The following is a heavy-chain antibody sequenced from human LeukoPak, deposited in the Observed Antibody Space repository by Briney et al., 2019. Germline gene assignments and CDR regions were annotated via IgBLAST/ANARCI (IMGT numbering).Heavy chain of an antibody. D-gene: IGHD3-10*01. CDR2: ISSSSSYI. CDR1: GFTFSSYG. Sequence: GGSLRLSCAASGFTFSSYGMHWVRQAPGKGLEWVSSISSSSSYIYYADSVKGRFTISRDNAKNSLYLQMNSLRAEDTAVYYCARGSGSYPILFDYWGQGTLVTVSS. J-gene: IGHJ4*02. CDR3: ARGSGSYPILFDY. V-gene: IGHV3-21*01.